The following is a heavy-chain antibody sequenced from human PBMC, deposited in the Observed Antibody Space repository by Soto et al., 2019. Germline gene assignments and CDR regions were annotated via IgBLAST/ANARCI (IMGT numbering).Heavy chain of an antibody. CDR3: ARSIIGYCSGGSCYAYFDI. V-gene: IGHV1-18*01. CDR1: GYTFTSYG. CDR2: ISAYNGNT. D-gene: IGHD2-15*01. J-gene: IGHJ3*02. Sequence: QVQLVQSGAEVKKPGASVKVSCKASGYTFTSYGISWVRQAPGQGLEWMGWISAYNGNTNYAQKLQGRVTMTTDTSTSTAYMELRSQRSDDTAVYYCARSIIGYCSGGSCYAYFDIWGQGTMVTVSS.